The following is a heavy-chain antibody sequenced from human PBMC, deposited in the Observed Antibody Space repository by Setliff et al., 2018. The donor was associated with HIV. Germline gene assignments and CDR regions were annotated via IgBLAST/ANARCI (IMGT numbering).Heavy chain of an antibody. Sequence: GGSLRLSCAASGFTFVAHAMNWVRQAPGKGLEWVSSISSSGENTYYADSVKGRFTISRDNSKNTLYLQMNSLRAEDTAVYYCAKDRYYDSSGSPFDYWGQGTLVTVSS. J-gene: IGHJ4*02. CDR3: AKDRYYDSSGSPFDY. CDR2: ISSSGENT. CDR1: GFTFVAHA. V-gene: IGHV3-23*01. D-gene: IGHD3-22*01.